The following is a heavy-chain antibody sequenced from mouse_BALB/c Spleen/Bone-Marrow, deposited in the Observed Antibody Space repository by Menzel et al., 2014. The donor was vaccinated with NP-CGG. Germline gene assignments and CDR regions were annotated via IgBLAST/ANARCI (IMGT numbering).Heavy chain of an antibody. CDR3: ARDWDYYAMDY. CDR2: IYPRSDNT. Sequence: QVQLQHPGAELARPGASVKLSCKASGYTFNDYYINWVKQRTGQGLEWIGEIYPRSDNTYYNEKFKGKATLTADKSSSTAYLQLSSLTSEDSAVYFCARDWDYYAMDYWGQGTSVTVSS. CDR1: GYTFNDYY. V-gene: IGHV1-77*01. D-gene: IGHD4-1*01. J-gene: IGHJ4*01.